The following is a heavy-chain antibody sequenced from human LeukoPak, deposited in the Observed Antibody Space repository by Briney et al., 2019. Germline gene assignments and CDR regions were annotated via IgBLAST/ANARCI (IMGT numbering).Heavy chain of an antibody. Sequence: PGGSLRLSCVASGFTFSTYSMNLVRQAPGKGLEWVSYIGRSTGTIYYADSVKGRFSISRDNAKDSLYLQMNSLRAEDTAIYYCVRNGEYAFNLWGQGTMVTVSS. CDR2: IGRSTGTI. CDR3: VRNGEYAFNL. J-gene: IGHJ3*01. CDR1: GFTFSTYS. D-gene: IGHD4-17*01. V-gene: IGHV3-48*01.